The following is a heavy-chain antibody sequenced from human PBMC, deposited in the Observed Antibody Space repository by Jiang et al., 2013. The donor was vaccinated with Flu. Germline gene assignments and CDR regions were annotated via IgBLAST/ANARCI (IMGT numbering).Heavy chain of an antibody. CDR3: AKIGSGSSIDY. D-gene: IGHD3-10*01. CDR2: IRSDGSNK. J-gene: IGHJ4*02. V-gene: IGHV3-30*02. CDR1: GFTFSNYG. Sequence: VQLVESGGGVVQPGGSLRLSCAASGFTFSNYGIHWVRQAPGKGLEWVTFIRSDGSNKYYADSVKGRFTISRDNSKNTLYLQMNSLRAEDTAVYFCAKIGSGSSIDYWGQGTRGHRLL.